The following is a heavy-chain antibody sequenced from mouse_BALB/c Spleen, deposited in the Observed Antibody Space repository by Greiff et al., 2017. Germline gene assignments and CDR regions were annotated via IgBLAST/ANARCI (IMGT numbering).Heavy chain of an antibody. CDR2: IDPANGNT. J-gene: IGHJ3*01. V-gene: IGHV14-3*02. CDR1: GFNIKDTY. Sequence: EVKVVESGAELVKPGASVKLSCTASGFNIKDTYMHWVKQRPEQGLEWIGRIDPANGNTKYDPKFQGKATITADTSSNTAYLQLSSLTSEDTAVDYGARDYYGSSYAWFAYWGQGTLVTVSA. CDR3: ARDYYGSSYAWFAY. D-gene: IGHD1-1*01.